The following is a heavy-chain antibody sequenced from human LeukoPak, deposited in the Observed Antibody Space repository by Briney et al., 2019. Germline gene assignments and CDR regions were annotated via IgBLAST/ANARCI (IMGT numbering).Heavy chain of an antibody. CDR1: GGSISSSSYY. V-gene: IGHV4-39*07. CDR2: IYYSGST. J-gene: IGHJ6*03. D-gene: IGHD2-15*01. CDR3: ARGEYSGGTSEYYYYYMDV. Sequence: SETLSLTCTVSGGSISSSSYYWGWIRQPPGKGLEWIGSIYYSGSTYYNPSLKSRVTISVDTSKNQFSLKLSSVTAADTAVYYCARGEYSGGTSEYYYYYMDVWGKGTTVTVSS.